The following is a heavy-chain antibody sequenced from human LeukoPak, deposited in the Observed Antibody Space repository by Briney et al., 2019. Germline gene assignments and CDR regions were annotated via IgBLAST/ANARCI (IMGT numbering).Heavy chain of an antibody. D-gene: IGHD3-22*01. Sequence: SETLSFTCAGYGGSFSGYYWSWIRQPPGKGLEWMGEINHSGSTNYNPSLKSRVTISVDTSKNQFSQQISSVTAAATAVYYWARVQRTYYYDSSGYYDSGASDIWGQGTLVTVSS. CDR1: GGSFSGYY. V-gene: IGHV4-34*01. CDR2: INHSGST. CDR3: ARVQRTYYYDSSGYYDSGASDI. J-gene: IGHJ3*02.